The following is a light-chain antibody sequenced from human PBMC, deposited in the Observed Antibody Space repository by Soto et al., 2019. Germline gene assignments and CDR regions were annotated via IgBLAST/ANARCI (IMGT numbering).Light chain of an antibody. CDR3: QQRSDWPLT. CDR1: QSVSSY. V-gene: IGKV3-11*01. Sequence: EIVLTQSQATLSLSPGERATLSCRASQSVSSYLAWYQQKPGQAPILLIYDASNRATGITARFSGSGSVTDFTLTISSLEPVYFAVYYCQQRSDWPLTFGGGTKVEIK. CDR2: DAS. J-gene: IGKJ4*01.